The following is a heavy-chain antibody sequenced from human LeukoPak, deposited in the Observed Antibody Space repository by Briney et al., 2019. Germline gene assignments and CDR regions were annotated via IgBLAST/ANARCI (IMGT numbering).Heavy chain of an antibody. Sequence: SETLSLTCTVSGGSISSYYWSWIRQPAGKGLERIGRIYTSGSTNYNPSLKSRVTMSVDTSKNQFSLKLSSVTAADTAVYYCARGAYYYDSSGPGGWFDPWGQGTLVTVSS. CDR2: IYTSGST. V-gene: IGHV4-4*07. CDR1: GGSISSYY. CDR3: ARGAYYYDSSGPGGWFDP. D-gene: IGHD3-22*01. J-gene: IGHJ5*02.